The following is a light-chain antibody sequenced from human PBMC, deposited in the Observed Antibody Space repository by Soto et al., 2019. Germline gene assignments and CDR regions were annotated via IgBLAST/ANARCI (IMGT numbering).Light chain of an antibody. Sequence: EIVLTQSPATLSVSPGERVSLSCRASQTVDSNLAWYQQKPGQAPRLLIYGASTRATGIPDRFSGSESGTEFTLTIRRLQAADFSYYYCQQYNDSPTFGQGTKVEIK. CDR3: QQYNDSPT. J-gene: IGKJ1*01. CDR2: GAS. CDR1: QTVDSN. V-gene: IGKV3-15*01.